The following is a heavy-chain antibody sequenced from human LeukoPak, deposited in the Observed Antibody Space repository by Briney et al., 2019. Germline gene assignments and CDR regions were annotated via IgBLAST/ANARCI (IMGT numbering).Heavy chain of an antibody. CDR3: VKSEGGEYYIH. V-gene: IGHV3-64D*09. CDR2: ISSNGGST. Sequence: GGSLRLSCSASGFTFSNYGMRWVRQVPGKGLEYVSGISSNGGSTNYADSVKGRFTISRDNSKNTLYLQMSSLRAEDTAVYFCVKSEGGEYYIHWGQGTLVTVSS. CDR1: GFTFSNYG. D-gene: IGHD2/OR15-2a*01. J-gene: IGHJ4*02.